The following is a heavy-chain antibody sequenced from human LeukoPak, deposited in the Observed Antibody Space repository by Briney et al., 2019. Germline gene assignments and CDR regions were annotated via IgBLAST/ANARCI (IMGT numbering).Heavy chain of an antibody. CDR2: IKDDGSIT. CDR3: ARSDYFVY. V-gene: IGHV3-74*01. J-gene: IGHJ4*02. CDR1: GFTFSNYW. Sequence: TGGSLRLSCAASGFTFSNYWTHWVRQAPGKGLVWVSRIKDDGSITSYADSVKGRFTISRDSAKNTLYLQMNSLRAEDTAVYYCARSDYFVYWGQGTLVTVSS.